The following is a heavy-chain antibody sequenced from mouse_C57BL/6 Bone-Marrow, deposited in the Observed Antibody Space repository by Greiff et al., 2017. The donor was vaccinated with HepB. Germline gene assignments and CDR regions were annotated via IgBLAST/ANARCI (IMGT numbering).Heavy chain of an antibody. D-gene: IGHD1-1*01. CDR1: GFTFSSYA. V-gene: IGHV5-9-1*02. CDR3: TIYYYGSSYDYFDY. J-gene: IGHJ2*01. CDR2: ISSGGDYI. Sequence: EVQRVESGEGLVKPGGSLKLSCAASGFTFSSYAMSWVRQTPEKRLEWVAYISSGGDYIYYADTVKGRFTISRDNARNTLYLQMSSLKSEDTAMYYCTIYYYGSSYDYFDYWGQGTTLTVSS.